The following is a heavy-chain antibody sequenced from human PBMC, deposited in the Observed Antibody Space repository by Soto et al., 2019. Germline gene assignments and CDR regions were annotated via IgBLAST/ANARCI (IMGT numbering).Heavy chain of an antibody. V-gene: IGHV1-18*01. CDR3: ARVGPYCSGGSCYYNWFDP. Sequence: ASVKVSCKASGGTFTSYGISWVRQAPGQGLEWMGWISAYNGNTNYAQKLQGRVTMTTDTSTSTAYMELRSLRSDDTAVYYCARVGPYCSGGSCYYNWFDPWGQGTLVTVSS. J-gene: IGHJ5*02. CDR2: ISAYNGNT. CDR1: GGTFTSYG. D-gene: IGHD2-15*01.